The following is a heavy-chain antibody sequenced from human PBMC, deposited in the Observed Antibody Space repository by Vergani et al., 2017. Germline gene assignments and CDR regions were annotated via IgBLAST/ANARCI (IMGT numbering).Heavy chain of an antibody. Sequence: QVQLVQSGAEVKKPGSSVKVSCKASGGTFSSYAISWVRQAPGQGLEWLGWISGYDGKTKYVEKLQGRITVTIDISTNSAFMELRGLRSDDTAVYYCARGGGMAAPSCRNCCYMYIWGKGTSVTVS. CDR2: ISGYDGKT. D-gene: IGHD6-6*01. J-gene: IGHJ6*03. V-gene: IGHV1-18*01. CDR3: ARGGGMAAPSCRNCCYMYI. CDR1: GGTFSSYA.